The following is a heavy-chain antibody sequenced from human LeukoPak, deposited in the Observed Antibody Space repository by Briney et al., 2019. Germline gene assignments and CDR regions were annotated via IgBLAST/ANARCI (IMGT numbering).Heavy chain of an antibody. CDR2: IYHSGST. CDR1: GGSISSGGYS. J-gene: IGHJ4*02. CDR3: ARDLGYSSGWGYFDY. D-gene: IGHD6-19*01. V-gene: IGHV4-30-2*01. Sequence: PSQTPSLTCAVSGGSISSGGYSWSWIRQPPGKGLEWIGYIYHSGSTYYNPSLKSRVTISVDRSKNQFTLKLSSVTAADTAVYYCARDLGYSSGWGYFDYWGQGTLVTVSS.